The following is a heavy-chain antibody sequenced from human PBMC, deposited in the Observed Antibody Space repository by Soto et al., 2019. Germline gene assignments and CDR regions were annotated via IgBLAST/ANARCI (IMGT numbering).Heavy chain of an antibody. Sequence: QVQLQESGPGLVKPSETLSLTCTVSGGSISSYYWSWIRQPPGKGLEWIGYIYYSGSTNSNPSPTTRHTRPXAXSXXPLPLKPRSVTAAATAVYSCAIHAPIAAAGSVFDYWGQGTLVTVSS. CDR1: GGSISSYY. J-gene: IGHJ4*02. D-gene: IGHD6-13*01. V-gene: IGHV4-59*08. CDR2: IYYSGST. CDR3: AIHAPIAAAGSVFDY.